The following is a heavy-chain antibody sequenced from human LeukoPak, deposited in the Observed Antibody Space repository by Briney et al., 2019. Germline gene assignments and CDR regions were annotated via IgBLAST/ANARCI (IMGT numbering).Heavy chain of an antibody. CDR2: IYYSGST. Sequence: SETLSLTCTVSGGSISSYYWSWIRQPPGKGLEWIGYIYYSGSTNYNPSLKSRVTISVDTSKNQFSLKLSSVTAADTAVYYCARATILVAIDYWGQGTLVTVSS. J-gene: IGHJ4*02. D-gene: IGHD5-12*01. CDR3: ARATILVAIDY. V-gene: IGHV4-59*01. CDR1: GGSISSYY.